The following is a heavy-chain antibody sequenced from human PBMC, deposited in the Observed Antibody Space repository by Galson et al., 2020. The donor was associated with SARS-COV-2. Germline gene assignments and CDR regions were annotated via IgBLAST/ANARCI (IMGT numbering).Heavy chain of an antibody. J-gene: IGHJ3*02. Sequence: GGSLRLSCAASGFTVSSNYMNWVRQAPGKGLERVSIFYSDGSTYYVDSVKGRFTISRDTSKNMLYLQMNSLRAEDTAVYYCARGGQFDSSAGYAFDTWGQGTMVTVSS. CDR3: ARGGQFDSSAGYAFDT. CDR2: FYSDGST. CDR1: GFTVSSNY. D-gene: IGHD3-22*01. V-gene: IGHV3-66*01.